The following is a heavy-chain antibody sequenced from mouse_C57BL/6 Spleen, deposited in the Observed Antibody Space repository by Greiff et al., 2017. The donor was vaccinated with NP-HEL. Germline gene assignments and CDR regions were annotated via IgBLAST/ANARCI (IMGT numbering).Heavy chain of an antibody. CDR3: ARDRTTVYAMDH. J-gene: IGHJ4*01. CDR1: GYTFTSYW. Sequence: VQLQQPGAELVMPGASVKLSCKASGYTFTSYWMHWVKKRPGQGLEWIGEIDPSDSYTNYNHKFKGKSTLTVDKSSSTAYMQLSSLTSEDSAVYYCARDRTTVYAMDHGGQGTSVTVSS. CDR2: IDPSDSYT. V-gene: IGHV1-69*01. D-gene: IGHD1-1*01.